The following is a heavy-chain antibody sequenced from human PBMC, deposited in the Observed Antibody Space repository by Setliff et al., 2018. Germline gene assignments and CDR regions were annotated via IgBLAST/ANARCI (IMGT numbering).Heavy chain of an antibody. J-gene: IGHJ4*02. V-gene: IGHV3-74*01. Sequence: PGGSLRLSCAASGFTFSNYWMHWVRQAPGKGLVWVSRIYSDGNTTNYADSVKGRFTISRDNAKNTLYLQMSSLGAGDTAVYYCATSGSYHGPLIWGQGALVTVSS. CDR2: IYSDGNTT. CDR3: ATSGSYHGPLI. CDR1: GFTFSNYW. D-gene: IGHD1-26*01.